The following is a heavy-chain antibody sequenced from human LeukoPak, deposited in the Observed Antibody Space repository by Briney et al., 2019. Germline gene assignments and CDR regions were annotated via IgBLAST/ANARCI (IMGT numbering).Heavy chain of an antibody. CDR3: AITYYDFWSGYSYDAFDI. V-gene: IGHV4-61*02. J-gene: IGHJ3*02. CDR1: GGSISSSSYY. D-gene: IGHD3-3*01. CDR2: IYTSGST. Sequence: SETLSLTCTVSGGSISSSSYYWGWIRQPPGKGLEWIGRIYTSGSTNYNPSLKSRVTISVDTSKNQFSLKLSSVTAADTAVYYCAITYYDFWSGYSYDAFDIWGQGTMVTVSS.